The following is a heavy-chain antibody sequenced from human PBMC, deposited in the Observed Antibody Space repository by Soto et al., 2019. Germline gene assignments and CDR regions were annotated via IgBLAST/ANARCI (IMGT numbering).Heavy chain of an antibody. CDR3: ARDRGPSSGYYPSWFDP. Sequence: QVQLVQSGAEVKKPGSSVKVSCKASGGTFSSYAISWVRQAPGQGLEWMGEIIPIFGTANYAQKFQGRVTSTADESTGTGYMELSSLRSEDTAVYYCARDRGPSSGYYPSWFDPWGQGTLVTVSS. CDR1: GGTFSSYA. D-gene: IGHD3-22*01. V-gene: IGHV1-69*12. CDR2: IIPIFGTA. J-gene: IGHJ5*02.